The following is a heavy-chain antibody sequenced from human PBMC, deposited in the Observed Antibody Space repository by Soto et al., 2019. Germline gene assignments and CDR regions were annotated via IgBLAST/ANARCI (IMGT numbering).Heavy chain of an antibody. CDR1: GYTFTSYG. V-gene: IGHV1-18*01. CDR3: ARDRYCSGGSCYLGWFAP. D-gene: IGHD2-15*01. J-gene: IGHJ5*02. Sequence: ASVKVSCKASGYTFTSYGISLVRQAPGQGLEWMGWISAYNGNTNYAQKLQGRVTMTTDTSTSTAYMELRSLRSDDTAVYYCARDRYCSGGSCYLGWFAPWGQGTLVTVSS. CDR2: ISAYNGNT.